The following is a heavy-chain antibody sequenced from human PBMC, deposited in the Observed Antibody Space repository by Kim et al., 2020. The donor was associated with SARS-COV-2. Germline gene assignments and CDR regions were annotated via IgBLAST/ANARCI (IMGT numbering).Heavy chain of an antibody. J-gene: IGHJ4*01. Sequence: GGSLRLSCTASGFTFGDYAMSWVRQAPGKGLEWVGFIRSKAYGGTTEYAASVKGRFTISRDDSKSIAYLQMNSLKTEDTAVYYCTRDSSEYSSGWYSAYWGQGTLVTVSS. D-gene: IGHD6-19*01. CDR3: TRDSSEYSSGWYSAY. CDR1: GFTFGDYA. CDR2: IRSKAYGGTT. V-gene: IGHV3-49*04.